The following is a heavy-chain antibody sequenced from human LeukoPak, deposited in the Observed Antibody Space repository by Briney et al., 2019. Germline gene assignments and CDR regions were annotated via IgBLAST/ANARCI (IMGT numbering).Heavy chain of an antibody. J-gene: IGHJ4*02. Sequence: PSETLSLTCTVSGGPISSYYWSWIRQPPGKGLEWIGYIYYSGSTNYNPSLKSRVTMSVDTSKNQFSLKLSSVTAADTAVYYCVRESITIFGVAPLDYWDQGTLVTVSS. D-gene: IGHD3-3*01. CDR2: IYYSGST. V-gene: IGHV4-59*12. CDR3: VRESITIFGVAPLDY. CDR1: GGPISSYY.